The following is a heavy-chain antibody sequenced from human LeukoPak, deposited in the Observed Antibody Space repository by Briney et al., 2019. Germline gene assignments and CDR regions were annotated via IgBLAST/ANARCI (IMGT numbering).Heavy chain of an antibody. Sequence: GGSLRLSCAASGFTFSSYGMHWVRQAPGKGLEWVAFIRYDGSNKYYADSVKGRFTISRDNSTNTRYLQMNSLRAEDTAVYYCAKDLIVVVPAAIRIFEEYYYYYMDVWGKGTTVTVSS. D-gene: IGHD2-2*01. CDR3: AKDLIVVVPAAIRIFEEYYYYYMDV. V-gene: IGHV3-30*02. CDR1: GFTFSSYG. J-gene: IGHJ6*03. CDR2: IRYDGSNK.